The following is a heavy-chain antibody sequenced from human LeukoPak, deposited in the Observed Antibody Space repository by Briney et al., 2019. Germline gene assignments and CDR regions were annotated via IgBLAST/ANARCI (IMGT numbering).Heavy chain of an antibody. CDR1: GFTFSSYN. D-gene: IGHD6-6*01. CDR2: ITSSSSTI. CDR3: AREYSSSSGSVSDY. Sequence: GGSLRLSCAASGFTFSSYNMNWVRQAPGKGLEWVSYITSSSSTIYYADSVKGRFTISRDNAKNSLYLQMSSLRDEDTAVYYCAREYSSSSGSVSDYWGQGTLVTVSS. J-gene: IGHJ4*02. V-gene: IGHV3-48*02.